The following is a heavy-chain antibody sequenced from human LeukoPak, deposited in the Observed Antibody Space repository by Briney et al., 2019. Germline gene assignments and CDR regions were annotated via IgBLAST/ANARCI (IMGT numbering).Heavy chain of an antibody. J-gene: IGHJ4*02. D-gene: IGHD2-2*01. V-gene: IGHV3-21*01. CDR1: GFTFSSYS. CDR3: ARDGGNYCSSTSCYANY. CDR2: ISSTGSYI. Sequence: GGSLRLSCAASGFTFSSYSMNWVRQAPGKGLEWVSSISSTGSYIYYADSLKGRFTISRANAKNSLYLQMNSLRAEDTAVYFCARDGGNYCSSTSCYANYWGQGTLVTVSS.